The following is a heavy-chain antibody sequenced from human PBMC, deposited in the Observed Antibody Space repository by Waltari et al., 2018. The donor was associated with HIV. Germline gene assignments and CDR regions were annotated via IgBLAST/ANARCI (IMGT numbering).Heavy chain of an antibody. J-gene: IGHJ5*02. V-gene: IGHV1-3*01. Sequence: QVQLVQSGAEVKKPGASVKVSCKASGYTFTSYAMHWVRQAPGQRLEWMGWNNAGNGKTKYSQKFQGRVTITRDTSASTAYRELSSLRSEDTAVYYCARDYLPHTVPVRWYNWFDPWGQGTLVTVSS. CDR2: NNAGNGKT. CDR3: ARDYLPHTVPVRWYNWFDP. CDR1: GYTFTSYA. D-gene: IGHD3-10*01.